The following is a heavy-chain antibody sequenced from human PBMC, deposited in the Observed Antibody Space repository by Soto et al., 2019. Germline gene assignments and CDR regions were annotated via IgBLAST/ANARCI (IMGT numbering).Heavy chain of an antibody. V-gene: IGHV1-18*01. CDR1: GYPFTSYG. Sequence: QVQLVQSGAEVKKPGASVKVSCKASGYPFTSYGISWGRQAPGQGVEWMGWISAYNGNTNYAQKLQGRVTMTTDTYTSTAYMELRSLRSDDTAVYYWAKRNQGRDFDYWGQGTLVTVSS. CDR2: ISAYNGNT. J-gene: IGHJ4*02. CDR3: AKRNQGRDFDY.